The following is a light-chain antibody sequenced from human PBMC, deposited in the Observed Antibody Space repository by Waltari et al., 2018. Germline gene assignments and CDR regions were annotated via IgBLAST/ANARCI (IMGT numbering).Light chain of an antibody. CDR2: HSS. Sequence: EIHMTQSPSSVFASVGDRVHMSCRASQDISTSLAWYQQKSGKAPSLLIYHSSTLQSGVPSRFSGAGTGTDFTLTINNLHPEDFATYFCQQGDTSPPTFGPGTKVELK. CDR1: QDISTS. V-gene: IGKV1-12*01. J-gene: IGKJ1*01. CDR3: QQGDTSPPT.